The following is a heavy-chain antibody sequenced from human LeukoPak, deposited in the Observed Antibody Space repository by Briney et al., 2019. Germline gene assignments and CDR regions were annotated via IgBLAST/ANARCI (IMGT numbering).Heavy chain of an antibody. Sequence: ASVKVSCKASGDTFTSYDFNWVRQATGQGLEWMGIINPSGGSTSYAQKFQGRVTMTRDTSTSTVYMELSSLRSEDTAVYYCARGLGWELLDFDYWGQGTLVTVSS. V-gene: IGHV1-46*01. CDR1: GDTFTSYD. CDR2: INPSGGST. J-gene: IGHJ4*02. CDR3: ARGLGWELLDFDY. D-gene: IGHD1-26*01.